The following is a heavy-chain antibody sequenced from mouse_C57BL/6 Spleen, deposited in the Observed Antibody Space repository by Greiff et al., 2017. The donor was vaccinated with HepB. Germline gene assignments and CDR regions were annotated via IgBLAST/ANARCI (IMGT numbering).Heavy chain of an antibody. CDR2: INPYNGDT. CDR1: GYSFTGYF. V-gene: IGHV1-20*01. CDR3: ARGLDDCYWYFDV. J-gene: IGHJ1*03. Sequence: EVKLQESGPELVKPGDSVKISCKASGYSFTGYFMNWVMQSHGKSLEWIGRINPYNGDTFYNQKFKGKATLTVDKSSSTAHMELRSLTSEDSAVYYCARGLDDCYWYFDVWGTGTTVTVSS. D-gene: IGHD2-4*01.